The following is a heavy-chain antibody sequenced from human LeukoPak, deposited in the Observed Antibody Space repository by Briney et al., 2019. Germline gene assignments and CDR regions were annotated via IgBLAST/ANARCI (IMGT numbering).Heavy chain of an antibody. V-gene: IGHV1-69*02. J-gene: IGHJ3*02. CDR1: GGTFSSYT. Sequence: ASVKVSCKASGGTFSSYTISWVRQAPGQGLEWMGRIIPILGIANYAQKFQGRVTITADKSTSTAYMGLSSLRSEDTAVYYCARALPGRITMIVVGGGAFDIWGQGTMVTVSS. D-gene: IGHD3-22*01. CDR2: IIPILGIA. CDR3: ARALPGRITMIVVGGGAFDI.